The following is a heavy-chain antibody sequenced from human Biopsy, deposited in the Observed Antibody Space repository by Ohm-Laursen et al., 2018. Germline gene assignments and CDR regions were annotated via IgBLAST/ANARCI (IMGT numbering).Heavy chain of an antibody. CDR3: AKDSFVMEWRGMDV. CDR2: ISWNGPLK. V-gene: IGHV3-9*01. D-gene: IGHD3-3*01. Sequence: SLRLSCAAPGFKFHDYAMHWVRQAPGKGLEWVAGISWNGPLKLYADSVKGRFTISRDNTQKLLFLQMNRLRLEDTALYYCAKDSFVMEWRGMDVWGQETRVSVSS. J-gene: IGHJ6*02. CDR1: GFKFHDYA.